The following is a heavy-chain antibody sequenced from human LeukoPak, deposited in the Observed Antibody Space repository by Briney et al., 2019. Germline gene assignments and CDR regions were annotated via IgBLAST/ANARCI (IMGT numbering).Heavy chain of an antibody. J-gene: IGHJ6*03. Sequence: GGSLRLSCVASGFTFSSYWMSWVRQAPGKGLEWVANIKQDGSEKYYVASVKGRFTISRDNAKNSLYLQMNSLRAEDTAVYYCARALYYDFWGGLGHYYYYYYMDVWGKGTTVTVSS. CDR2: IKQDGSEK. CDR3: ARALYYDFWGGLGHYYYYYYMDV. CDR1: GFTFSSYW. D-gene: IGHD3-3*01. V-gene: IGHV3-7*01.